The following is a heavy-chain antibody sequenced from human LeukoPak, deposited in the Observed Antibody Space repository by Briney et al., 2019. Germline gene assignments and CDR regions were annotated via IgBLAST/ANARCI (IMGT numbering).Heavy chain of an antibody. CDR3: VRSMSGRNYF. Sequence: QPGRSLRLSCAGSGFIFSNYWVHWVRQAPGKELVWVARIDVVGTRTDYADSVRGRFTISRDNAKNTIYLQMNSLTADDTAVYYCVRSMSGRNYFWGQGTVVSVSS. CDR1: GFIFSNYW. V-gene: IGHV3-74*01. D-gene: IGHD3-3*01. J-gene: IGHJ4*02. CDR2: IDVVGTRT.